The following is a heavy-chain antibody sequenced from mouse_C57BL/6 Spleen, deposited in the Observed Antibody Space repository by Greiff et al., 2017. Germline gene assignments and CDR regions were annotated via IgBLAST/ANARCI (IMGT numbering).Heavy chain of an antibody. CDR1: GYSITSGSY. D-gene: IGHD1-1*01. V-gene: IGHV3-6*01. Sequence: EVKVEESGPGLVKPSQSLSLTCSVTGYSITSGSYWNWIRQFPGNKLEWMGYISYDGSNNYNPSLKNRISITRDTSKNQLFLKLNSVTTEDTATYYCAREGGLLRAFDYWGQGTTLTVSS. J-gene: IGHJ2*01. CDR2: ISYDGSN. CDR3: AREGGLLRAFDY.